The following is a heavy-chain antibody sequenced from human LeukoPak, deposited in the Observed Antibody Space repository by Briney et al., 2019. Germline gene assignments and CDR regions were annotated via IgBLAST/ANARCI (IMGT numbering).Heavy chain of an antibody. CDR2: ISSSSSAI. V-gene: IGHV3-48*02. Sequence: GGSLRLSCAASGFSFSTYYVNWVRQAPGKGLEFLSYISSSSSAISYADSVKGRFTISRDNAKNSLYLQINSLRDEDTAVYYCVRDYLWAFDYWGQGTLVTVSS. D-gene: IGHD3-10*01. CDR3: VRDYLWAFDY. CDR1: GFSFSTYY. J-gene: IGHJ4*02.